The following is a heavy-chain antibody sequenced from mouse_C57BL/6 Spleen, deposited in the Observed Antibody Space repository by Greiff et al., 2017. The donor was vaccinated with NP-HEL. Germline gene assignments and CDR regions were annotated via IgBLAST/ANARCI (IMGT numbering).Heavy chain of an antibody. CDR2: IDPSDSET. J-gene: IGHJ1*03. Sequence: QVQLQQPGAELVRPGSSVKLSCKASGYTFTSYWMHWVKQRPIQGLEWIDNIDPSDSETHYNQKFKDKATLTVDKSSSTAYMQLSSLTSEDSAVYYCARITTVVAHWYFDVWGTGTTVTVSS. CDR3: ARITTVVAHWYFDV. CDR1: GYTFTSYW. D-gene: IGHD1-1*01. V-gene: IGHV1-52*01.